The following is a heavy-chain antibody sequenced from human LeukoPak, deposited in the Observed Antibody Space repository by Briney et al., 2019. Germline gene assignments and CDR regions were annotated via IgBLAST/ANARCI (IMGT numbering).Heavy chain of an antibody. CDR1: GFTCSSYW. Sequence: PGGSLRLSCAASGFTCSSYWMSWVRQAPGKGLEWVANIKQDGSEMYYVDSLKGRFTISRDNAKNSLYLQMYSLRAEDTAVYYCARVYYCGGDCLNYFDYWGQGALVTVSS. D-gene: IGHD2-21*02. CDR3: ARVYYCGGDCLNYFDY. CDR2: IKQDGSEM. V-gene: IGHV3-7*01. J-gene: IGHJ4*02.